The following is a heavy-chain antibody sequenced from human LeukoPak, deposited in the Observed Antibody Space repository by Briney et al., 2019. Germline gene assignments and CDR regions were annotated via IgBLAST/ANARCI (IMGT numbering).Heavy chain of an antibody. CDR1: GFTFSDYY. CDR2: ISSSSSYT. D-gene: IGHD3-10*01. J-gene: IGHJ3*02. V-gene: IGHV3-11*06. CDR3: ARTLVLLWFGELPQIDAFDI. Sequence: GGSLRLSCAASGFTFSDYYMSWIRQAPGKGLEWVSYISSSSSYTNYADPVKGRFTISRDNAKNSLYLQMNSLGAEDTAVYYCARTLVLLWFGELPQIDAFDIWGQGTMVTVSS.